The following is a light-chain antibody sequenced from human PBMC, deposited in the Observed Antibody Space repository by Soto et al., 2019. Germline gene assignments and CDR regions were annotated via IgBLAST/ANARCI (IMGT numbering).Light chain of an antibody. CDR2: KAS. CDR1: QSISSW. Sequence: DIQMTQSPSTLSASVGDRVTITCRASQSISSWLAWYQQKPGKAPKLLIYKASSLESGVPSRVSGSGPGTEFTLTISSLQPEDCATYYSQQYNSYYTFGQWTKLEIK. J-gene: IGKJ2*01. V-gene: IGKV1-5*03. CDR3: QQYNSYYT.